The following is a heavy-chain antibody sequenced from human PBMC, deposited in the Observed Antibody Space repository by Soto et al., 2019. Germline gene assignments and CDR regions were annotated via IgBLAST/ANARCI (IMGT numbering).Heavy chain of an antibody. J-gene: IGHJ6*02. CDR3: ARDNDRLQLGGNYYYILDV. CDR1: GGTFRSSA. CDR2: IIPLFRTP. V-gene: IGHV1-69*12. D-gene: IGHD4-4*01. Sequence: QVQLVQSGAEMKEPGSSVKVSCKTSGGTFRSSAISWLRQAPGQGLEWMGGIIPLFRTPDYAQKFQGRVTIAADESTSTAYMELSSLRSEDPAVYYCARDNDRLQLGGNYYYILDVWGQGTTITVSS.